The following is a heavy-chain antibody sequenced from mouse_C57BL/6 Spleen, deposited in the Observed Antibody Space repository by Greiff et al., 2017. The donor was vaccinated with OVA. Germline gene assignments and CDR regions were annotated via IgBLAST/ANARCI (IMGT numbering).Heavy chain of an antibody. CDR1: GYTFTDYE. D-gene: IGHD1-1*02. V-gene: IGHV1-15*01. Sequence: VKLQESGAELVRPGASVTLSCKASGYTFTDYEMHWVKQTPVHGLEWIGAIDPETGGTAYNQRFKGKAILTADKSSSTAYMELRSLTSEDSAVYYCTRSWDYGDYAMDYWGQGTSVTVSS. J-gene: IGHJ4*01. CDR2: IDPETGGT. CDR3: TRSWDYGDYAMDY.